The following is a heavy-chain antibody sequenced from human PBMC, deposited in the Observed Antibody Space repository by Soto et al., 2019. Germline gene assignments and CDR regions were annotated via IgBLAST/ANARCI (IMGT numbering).Heavy chain of an antibody. Sequence: ESGGGLVQPGGALRLSCAASGFTFNSYYMSCVRQAPWEGLEWVANIKPDGSEEYYVDSVEGRFTFSRDNARNSLYLQMNSLRAEETAVYYFVRDWRDGYAHSFKHWCQGTPVTVSS. D-gene: IGHD5-12*01. J-gene: IGHJ4*02. CDR2: IKPDGSEE. CDR3: VRDWRDGYAHSFKH. V-gene: IGHV3-7*03. CDR1: GFTFNSYY.